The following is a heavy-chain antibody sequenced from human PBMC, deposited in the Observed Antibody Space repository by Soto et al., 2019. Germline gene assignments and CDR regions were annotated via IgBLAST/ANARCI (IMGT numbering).Heavy chain of an antibody. CDR3: ARGDTAMALVNYYYYGMDV. CDR1: GGTFSSYA. D-gene: IGHD5-18*01. J-gene: IGHJ6*02. Sequence: QVQLVQSGAEVKKPGSSVKVSCKASGGTFSSYAISWVRQAPGQGLEWMGGIIPIFGTANYAQKFQGRVTITADEATSKASMKLSSLRAEDTAVYYCARGDTAMALVNYYYYGMDVWGQGTTVTVSS. V-gene: IGHV1-69*12. CDR2: IIPIFGTA.